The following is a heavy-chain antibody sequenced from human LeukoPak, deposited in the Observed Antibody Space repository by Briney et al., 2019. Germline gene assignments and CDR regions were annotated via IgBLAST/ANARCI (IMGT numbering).Heavy chain of an antibody. V-gene: IGHV3-20*04. CDR1: GFTFDDYD. CDR3: ARDSEGYSSSRYLYYYYGMDV. CDR2: INWNGGST. J-gene: IGHJ6*02. Sequence: PGGSLRLSCAASGFTFDDYDMNWVRQAPGKGLEWVSGINWNGGSTGYADSVKGRFTISRDNAKNSLYLQMNSLRAEDTAVYYCARDSEGYSSSRYLYYYYGMDVWGQGTTVTVSS. D-gene: IGHD6-6*01.